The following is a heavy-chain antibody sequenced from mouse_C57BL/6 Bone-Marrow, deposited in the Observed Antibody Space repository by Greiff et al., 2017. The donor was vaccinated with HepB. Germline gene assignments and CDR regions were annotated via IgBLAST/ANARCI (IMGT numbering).Heavy chain of an antibody. V-gene: IGHV5-4*01. Sequence: EVKVVESGGGLVKPGGSLKLSCAASGFTFSSYAMSWVRQTPEKRLEWVATISDGGSYTYYPDNVKGRFTISRDNAKNNLYLQMSHLKSEDTAMYYCARDPWYDYDGAWFAYWGQGTLVTVSA. J-gene: IGHJ3*01. CDR1: GFTFSSYA. D-gene: IGHD2-4*01. CDR3: ARDPWYDYDGAWFAY. CDR2: ISDGGSYT.